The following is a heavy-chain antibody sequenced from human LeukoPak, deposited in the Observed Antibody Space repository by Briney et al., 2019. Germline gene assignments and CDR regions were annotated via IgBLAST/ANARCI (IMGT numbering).Heavy chain of an antibody. CDR2: IYYSGST. J-gene: IGHJ4*02. Sequence: SETLSLTCTVSGGSISSSSYYWGWIRQPPGKGREWIGSIYYSGSTYYNPSLKSRVTISVDTSKNQFSLKLSSVTAADTAVYYCARRSSGGKFDYWGQGTLVTVSS. CDR1: GGSISSSSYY. D-gene: IGHD2-15*01. CDR3: ARRSSGGKFDY. V-gene: IGHV4-39*01.